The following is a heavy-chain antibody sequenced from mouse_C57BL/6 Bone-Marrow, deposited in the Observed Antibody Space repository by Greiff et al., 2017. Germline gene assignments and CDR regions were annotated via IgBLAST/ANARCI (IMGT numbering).Heavy chain of an antibody. CDR2: INYDGSST. V-gene: IGHV5-16*01. J-gene: IGHJ1*03. D-gene: IGHD1-1*01. CDR3: ARDPITTVVARYWYFDV. Sequence: EVKLVESEGGLVQPGSSMKLSCTASGFTFSDYYMAWVRQVPEKGLEWVANINYDGSSTYSLDSLKSRFIISRDNAKNILYRQMSSLKSEDTATYYCARDPITTVVARYWYFDVWGTGTTVTVSS. CDR1: GFTFSDYY.